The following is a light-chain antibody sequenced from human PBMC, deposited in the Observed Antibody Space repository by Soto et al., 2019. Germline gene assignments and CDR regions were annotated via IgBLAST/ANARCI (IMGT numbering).Light chain of an antibody. J-gene: IGKJ1*01. CDR3: QQYGSSPQT. CDR2: GAS. Sequence: EVLVTQSPATLSVSPGERATLSCRDSSSVSSCYVAWYQKKPGQAPRLLIYGASSRATGIPDRFSGSGSGTDFTLTISRLEPEDFAVYYCQQYGSSPQTFGQGTKVDIK. V-gene: IGKV3-20*01. CDR1: SSVSSCY.